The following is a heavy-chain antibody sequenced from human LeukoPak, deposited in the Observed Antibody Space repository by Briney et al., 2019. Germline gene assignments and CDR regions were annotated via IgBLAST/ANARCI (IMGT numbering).Heavy chain of an antibody. D-gene: IGHD3-3*01. V-gene: IGHV3-66*04. Sequence: GGSLRLSCAASGFTVSNNYMTGVRQAPGKGLEWVTVIYSGNRTKYADSVKGRFITSRDNSKNTLLFQMSSLGAEDTAVYYCARLTSGNGLDVWGQGTTVTVS. J-gene: IGHJ6*02. CDR3: ARLTSGNGLDV. CDR2: IYSGNRT. CDR1: GFTVSNNY.